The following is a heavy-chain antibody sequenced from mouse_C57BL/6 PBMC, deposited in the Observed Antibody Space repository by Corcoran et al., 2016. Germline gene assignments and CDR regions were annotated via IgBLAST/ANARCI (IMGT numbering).Heavy chain of an antibody. V-gene: IGHV1-80*01. CDR1: GYAFSSYW. CDR2: IYPGEGDT. J-gene: IGHJ4*01. D-gene: IGHD2-4*01. CDR3: VYDYGDYYAMDY. Sequence: QVQLQQSGAELVKPGASVKISCKASGYAFSSYWMNWVKQRPGKGLEWMGQIYPGEGDTNYNGKFKGKATLTADKSSSTAYMQLSSLTSEDSAFYFCVYDYGDYYAMDYLGQGTSVAVSS.